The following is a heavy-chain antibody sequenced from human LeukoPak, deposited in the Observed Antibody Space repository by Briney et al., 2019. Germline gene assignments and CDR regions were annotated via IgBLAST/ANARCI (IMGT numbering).Heavy chain of an antibody. V-gene: IGHV3-21*01. CDR1: GFTFSSYS. CDR3: ARVETTVTQYYFDY. CDR2: ISSSSSYI. Sequence: PGGSLRLSCAASGFTFSSYSMNWVRQAPGKGLEWVSSISSSSSYIYYADSVKGRFTISRDNAKNSLYPQMNSLRAEDTAVYYCARVETTVTQYYFDYWGQGTLVTVSS. J-gene: IGHJ4*02. D-gene: IGHD4-11*01.